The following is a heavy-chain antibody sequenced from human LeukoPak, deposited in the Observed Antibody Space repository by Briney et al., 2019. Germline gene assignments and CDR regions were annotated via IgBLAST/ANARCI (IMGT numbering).Heavy chain of an antibody. V-gene: IGHV3-23*01. CDR3: AKTDDNYYYYYMDV. CDR2: CSGSGGST. D-gene: IGHD1-1*01. CDR1: GFTFSSYA. Sequence: PGGSLRLSCAASGFTFSSYAMSWVRQAPGKGLEWVSACSGSGGSTYYADSVKGRFTISRDNSKNTLYLQMNSLRAEDTAVYYCAKTDDNYYYYYMDVWGKGTTVTVSS. J-gene: IGHJ6*03.